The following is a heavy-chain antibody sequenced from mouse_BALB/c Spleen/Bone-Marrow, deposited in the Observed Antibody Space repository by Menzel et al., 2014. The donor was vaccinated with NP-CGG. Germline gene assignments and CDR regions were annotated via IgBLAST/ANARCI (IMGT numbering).Heavy chain of an antibody. CDR2: IDPANGNT. CDR1: GFNIKDTY. CDR3: ARGGTTATWYFDV. D-gene: IGHD1-2*01. V-gene: IGHV14-3*02. Sequence: EVKVVESGAELVKPGASVKLSCTASGFNIKDTYMHWVKQRPEQGLEWIGRIDPANGNTKYDPKFQGKATITADTSSNTAYLQLSSPTSEDTAVYYCARGGTTATWYFDVWGAGTTVTVSS. J-gene: IGHJ1*01.